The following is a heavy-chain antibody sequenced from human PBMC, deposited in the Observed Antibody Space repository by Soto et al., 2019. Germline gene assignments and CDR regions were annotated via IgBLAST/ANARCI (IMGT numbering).Heavy chain of an antibody. CDR2: IYYSGMT. V-gene: IGHV4-30-4*01. D-gene: IGHD2-8*01. CDR3: GREDHEWNWLET. CDR1: VFSITSGYYY. Sequence: PSSTXSLTCTVSVFSITSGYYYLRWIRQPPGNGLDWIGYIYYSGMTYYNPSLKSRFTISLDTSKNQFSMKLSSVTAADTPVYYCGREDHEWNWLETWGQGTLV. J-gene: IGHJ5*02.